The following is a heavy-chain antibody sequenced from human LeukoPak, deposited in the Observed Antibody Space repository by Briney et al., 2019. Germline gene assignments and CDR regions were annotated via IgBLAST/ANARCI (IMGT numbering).Heavy chain of an antibody. CDR3: AGNGKYYYGSDPTYYYMDV. V-gene: IGHV4-61*02. Sequence: SPTLSLTCTVSGGSISSGSYCWSRIQQPAGKGLEWIGRIYTSGSTNYNPSLKSRVTISVDTSKNQFSLKLSSVTAADTAVYYCAGNGKYYYGSDPTYYYMDVWGKGTTVTVSS. CDR1: GGSISSGSYC. J-gene: IGHJ6*03. CDR2: IYTSGST. D-gene: IGHD3-10*01.